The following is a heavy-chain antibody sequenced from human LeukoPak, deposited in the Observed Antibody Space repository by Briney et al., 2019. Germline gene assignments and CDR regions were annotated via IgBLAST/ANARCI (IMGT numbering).Heavy chain of an antibody. Sequence: GGYLRLSCAASGFTFSNYAMHCSRPAPGKGMEWVSVIAYDGSIKYYADSPKGRFTISRDNSINTLYLQMNSLRAEETAVYYCARTLALYGSGSFFDFWGQGTLVTVSS. D-gene: IGHD3-10*01. J-gene: IGHJ4*02. CDR1: GFTFSNYA. CDR2: IAYDGSIK. CDR3: ARTLALYGSGSFFDF. V-gene: IGHV3-30-3*01.